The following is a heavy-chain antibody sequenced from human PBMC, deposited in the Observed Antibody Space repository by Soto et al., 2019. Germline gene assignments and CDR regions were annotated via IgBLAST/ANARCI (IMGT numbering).Heavy chain of an antibody. Sequence: GASVKVSCKASGYTFTSYAMHWVRHAPGQRLEWMGWINAGNGNTKYSQKFQGRVTITRDTSASTAYMELSGLRSEDTAVYYCARDRSVLDYFDYWGQGTLVTVSS. J-gene: IGHJ4*02. CDR2: INAGNGNT. CDR1: GYTFTSYA. V-gene: IGHV1-3*01. D-gene: IGHD1-26*01. CDR3: ARDRSVLDYFDY.